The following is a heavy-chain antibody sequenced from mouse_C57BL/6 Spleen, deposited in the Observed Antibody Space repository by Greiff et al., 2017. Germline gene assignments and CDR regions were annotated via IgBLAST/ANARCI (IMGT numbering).Heavy chain of an antibody. Sequence: ESGPGLVKPSQSLSLTCSVTGYSITSGYYWNWIRQFPGNNLEWMGYISYDGSNNYNPSLKNRISITRDTSKNQFFLKLNSVTTEDTATYYGARERVITTVVPWYFDVWGTGTTVTVSS. CDR1: GYSITSGYY. CDR3: ARERVITTVVPWYFDV. CDR2: ISYDGSN. J-gene: IGHJ1*03. V-gene: IGHV3-6*01. D-gene: IGHD1-1*01.